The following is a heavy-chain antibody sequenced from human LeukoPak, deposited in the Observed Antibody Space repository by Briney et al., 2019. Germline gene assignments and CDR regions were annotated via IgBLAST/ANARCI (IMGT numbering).Heavy chain of an antibody. V-gene: IGHV1-2*02. CDR1: GYTFTGYY. CDR2: INPNSGGT. CDR3: ARGTRSGGSRNRDDY. D-gene: IGHD2-15*01. J-gene: IGHJ4*02. Sequence: GASVKVSCKASGYTFTGYYMHWVRQAPGQGLEWMGWINPNSGGTNYAQKFQGRVTMTRDTSISTAYMELSRLRSDDTAVYYCARGTRSGGSRNRDDYWGQGTLVTVSS.